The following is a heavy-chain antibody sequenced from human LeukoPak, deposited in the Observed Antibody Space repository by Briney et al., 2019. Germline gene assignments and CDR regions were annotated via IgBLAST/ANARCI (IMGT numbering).Heavy chain of an antibody. Sequence: PSETLSLTCTVSGGSIGTFYWSWIRQPPGKGLEWIGYTNYSGITTYNPSLKSRVTISVDTSKNQFSLKLSSVTAADTAVYYCARDSNIAVVGWFDPWGQGTLVTVSS. CDR1: GGSIGTFY. D-gene: IGHD6-13*01. V-gene: IGHV4-59*01. CDR2: TNYSGIT. J-gene: IGHJ5*02. CDR3: ARDSNIAVVGWFDP.